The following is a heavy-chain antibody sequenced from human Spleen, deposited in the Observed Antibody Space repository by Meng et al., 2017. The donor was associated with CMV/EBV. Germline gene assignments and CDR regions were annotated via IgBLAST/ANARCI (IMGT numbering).Heavy chain of an antibody. V-gene: IGHV4-34*01. CDR2: INHSGYT. J-gene: IGHJ4*02. CDR3: AIPNYADASFDF. Sequence: LTCAVYGGSFSIYYWSWVRQTPGKGLEWIGEINHSGYTNYNPSLKSRFTTSVDTSKNHFSLKVSSVTAADTAVYYCAIPNYADASFDFWGQGTLVTVSS. CDR1: GGSFSIYY. D-gene: IGHD4-17*01.